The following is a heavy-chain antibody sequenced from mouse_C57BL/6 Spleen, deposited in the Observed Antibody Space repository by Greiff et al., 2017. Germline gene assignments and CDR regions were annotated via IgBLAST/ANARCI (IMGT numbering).Heavy chain of an antibody. CDR2: ISYDGSN. CDR1: GYSITSGYY. V-gene: IGHV3-6*01. Sequence: VQLKESGPGLVKPSQSLSLTCSVTGYSITSGYYWNWIRQLPGNKLEWMGYISYDGSNNYNPSLKNRISITRDTSKNQFFLKLNSVTTEDTATYYCAREGYAMDYWGQGTSVTVSS. CDR3: AREGYAMDY. J-gene: IGHJ4*01.